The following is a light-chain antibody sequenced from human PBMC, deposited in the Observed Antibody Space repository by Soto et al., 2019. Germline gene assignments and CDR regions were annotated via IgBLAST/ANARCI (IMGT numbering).Light chain of an antibody. J-gene: IGKJ4*01. CDR1: QAVSSIL. CDR2: GAS. CDR3: QQHGTSPI. V-gene: IGKV3-20*01. Sequence: EVVLTQSPGTLSLSPGERATLSCRASQAVSSILLAWYQQKPGQAPRLLIYGASSRATGIPDRFSGSGSGTDFPLTVRRLEPEDVAVYYCQQHGTSPIFGGGTKVEIK.